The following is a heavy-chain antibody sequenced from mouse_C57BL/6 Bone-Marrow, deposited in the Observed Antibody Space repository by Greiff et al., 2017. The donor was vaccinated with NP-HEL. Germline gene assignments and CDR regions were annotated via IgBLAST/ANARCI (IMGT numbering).Heavy chain of an antibody. CDR3: TTVFFAY. CDR2: IDPENGDT. CDR1: GFNIKDDY. V-gene: IGHV14-4*01. Sequence: VQLQQSGAELVRPGASVKLSCTASGFNIKDDYMHWVKQRPEQGLEWIGWIDPENGDTEYASKFQGKATITADPSSNTAYLQLSSLTSEDTAVYYCTTVFFAYWGQGTRVTVSA. J-gene: IGHJ3*01.